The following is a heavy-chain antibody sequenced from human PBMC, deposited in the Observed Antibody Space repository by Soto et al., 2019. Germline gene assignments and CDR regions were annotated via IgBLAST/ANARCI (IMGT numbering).Heavy chain of an antibody. J-gene: IGHJ4*02. Sequence: EVQLVESGGDLVQRGGSLRPPCAASGFDVSNTDMSWVRQAPGKGLEWVSVIYSGGYTNYADSVKGRFIVSRDSPKNTLYLQMDSLRAEDTAVYYCAREAIIVIAAPEYYFDYWGQGTLVTVSS. V-gene: IGHV3-66*01. D-gene: IGHD3-22*01. CDR1: GFDVSNTD. CDR3: AREAIIVIAAPEYYFDY. CDR2: IYSGGYT.